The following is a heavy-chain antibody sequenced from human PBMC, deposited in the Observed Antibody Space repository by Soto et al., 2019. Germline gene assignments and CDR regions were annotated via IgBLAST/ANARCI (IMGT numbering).Heavy chain of an antibody. J-gene: IGHJ3*02. CDR3: AGRVGIPI. CDR1: SGSISSIDW. Sequence: QVQLQESGPELMKPSRTLSLTCAVFSGSISSIDWWSWVRRPPGKGLEWIGEISHSGRTNYNPSLRSRVTISVSKSNNQFSLKLNSVTAADTAMYYCAGRVGIPIWGKGTLVTVSS. CDR2: ISHSGRT. V-gene: IGHV4-4*02. D-gene: IGHD3-3*01.